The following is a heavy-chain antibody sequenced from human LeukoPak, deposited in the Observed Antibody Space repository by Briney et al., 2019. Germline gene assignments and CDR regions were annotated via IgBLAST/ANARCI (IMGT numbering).Heavy chain of an antibody. V-gene: IGHV4-61*02. Sequence: SQTLSLTCTVSGGSISSGSYYWSWLRQPAGKGLEWIGRIYTSGSTNYNPSLKSRVTISVDTSKNQFSLKLSSVTAADTAVYYCARDQERFTKLHRSYYYYGMDVWGQGTTVTVSS. CDR2: IYTSGST. CDR1: GGSISSGSYY. CDR3: ARDQERFTKLHRSYYYYGMDV. D-gene: IGHD2-15*01. J-gene: IGHJ6*02.